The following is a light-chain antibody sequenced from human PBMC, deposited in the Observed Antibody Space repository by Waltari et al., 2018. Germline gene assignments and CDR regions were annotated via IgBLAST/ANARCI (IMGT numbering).Light chain of an antibody. CDR3: QQSDSMPLT. CDR1: QSINSD. V-gene: IGKV1-39*01. CDR2: AAS. J-gene: IGKJ4*01. Sequence: DIQMTQSPSSLSSSVGDRATITCRASQSINSDLNWYQQKPGKAPKLLIYAASSLQSVVPSRFSGSGSGTDFTLTISSLQPEDFATYYCQQSDSMPLTFGGGTKVEI.